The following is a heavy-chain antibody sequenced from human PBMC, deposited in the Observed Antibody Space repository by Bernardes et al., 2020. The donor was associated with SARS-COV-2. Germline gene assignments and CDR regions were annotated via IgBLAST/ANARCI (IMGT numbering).Heavy chain of an antibody. CDR1: GYSFTSYW. CDR3: ARDVVPAAIGEAFDI. D-gene: IGHD2-2*02. Sequence: GESLKISCKGSGYSFTSYWIGWVRQMPGKGLEWMGIIYPGDSDTRYSPSFQGQVTISADKSISTAYLQWSSLKASDTAMYYCARDVVPAAIGEAFDIWGQGTMVTVSS. V-gene: IGHV5-51*01. J-gene: IGHJ3*02. CDR2: IYPGDSDT.